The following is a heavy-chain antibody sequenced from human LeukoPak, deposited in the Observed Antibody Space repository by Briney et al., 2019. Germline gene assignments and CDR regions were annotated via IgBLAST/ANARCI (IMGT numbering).Heavy chain of an antibody. V-gene: IGHV4-4*07. CDR2: IYTSGST. CDR3: ARLRYFDWLPSARGYYGMDV. CDR1: GGSISGYY. D-gene: IGHD3-9*01. Sequence: PSETLSLTCTVSGGSISGYYWSWIRQPAGKGLEWIGRIYTSGSTNYNPSLKSRVTMSVDTSKNQFSLKLSSVTAADTAVYYCARLRYFDWLPSARGYYGMDVWGQGTTVTVSS. J-gene: IGHJ6*02.